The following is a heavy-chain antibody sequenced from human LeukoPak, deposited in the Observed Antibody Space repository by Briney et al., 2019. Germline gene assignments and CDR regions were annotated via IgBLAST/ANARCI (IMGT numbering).Heavy chain of an antibody. J-gene: IGHJ5*02. Sequence: SETLSLTCAVYGGSFSGYYWSWIRQPPGKGLEWIGEINHSGSTNYNPSLKSRVTIPVDTSKNQFSLKLSSVTAADTAVYYCARAHLTPGYCSSTSCYSSGWFDPWGQGTLVTVSS. D-gene: IGHD2-2*01. CDR1: GGSFSGYY. CDR3: ARAHLTPGYCSSTSCYSSGWFDP. CDR2: INHSGST. V-gene: IGHV4-34*01.